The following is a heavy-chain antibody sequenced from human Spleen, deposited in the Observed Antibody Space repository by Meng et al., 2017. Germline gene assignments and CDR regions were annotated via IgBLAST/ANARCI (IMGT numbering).Heavy chain of an antibody. D-gene: IGHD3-22*01. CDR3: VKDISFDSGGSNPEY. V-gene: IGHV3-30*04. J-gene: IGHJ4*02. CDR1: GFTFSSYT. Sequence: GESLKISCAASGFTFSSYTMHWVRQAPGKGLEWVAAISYDGSNKYYADSVKGRFTISRDNAKNSLYLQMNSLRAEDTALYYCVKDISFDSGGSNPEYWGQGTLVTVSS. CDR2: ISYDGSNK.